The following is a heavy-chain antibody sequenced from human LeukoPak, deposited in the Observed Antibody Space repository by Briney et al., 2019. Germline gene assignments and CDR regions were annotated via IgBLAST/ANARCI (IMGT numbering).Heavy chain of an antibody. Sequence: SETLSLTCAVSGGSISSSNWWSWVRQPPGRGLEYIGEIYHNETTKYNPSLKSRVTISLDKSKNQFSLKLSSVTAADTAVYYCARGVDSSSYYYYMDVWGKGTTVTISS. CDR2: IYHNETT. D-gene: IGHD6-13*01. CDR3: ARGVDSSSYYYYMDV. V-gene: IGHV4-4*02. CDR1: GGSISSSNW. J-gene: IGHJ6*03.